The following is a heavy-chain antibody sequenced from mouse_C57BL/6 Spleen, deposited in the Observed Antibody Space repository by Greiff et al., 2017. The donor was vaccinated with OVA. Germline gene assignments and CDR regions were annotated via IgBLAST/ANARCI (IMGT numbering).Heavy chain of an antibody. V-gene: IGHV5-9*01. CDR2: ISGGGGNT. CDR3: ARHEGWEWYFDV. J-gene: IGHJ1*03. Sequence: EVQLVESGGGLVKPGGSLKLSCAASGFTFSSYTMSWVRQTPEKRLEWVATISGGGGNTYYPDSVKGRFTISRDNAKNTLYLQMSSLRSEDTALYYCARHEGWEWYFDVWGTGTTVTVSS. CDR1: GFTFSSYT. D-gene: IGHD3-3*01.